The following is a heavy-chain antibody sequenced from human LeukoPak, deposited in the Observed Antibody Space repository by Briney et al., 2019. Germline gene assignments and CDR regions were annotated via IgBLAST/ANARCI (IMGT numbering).Heavy chain of an antibody. J-gene: IGHJ2*01. CDR3: ARVSAAMTHWHFDL. Sequence: GGSLRLSCAASGFTLSSYWMHWVRQAPGKGLVWVSRINSDGSITTYADSVKGRFTISRDNAKNTLYIQMNSLRAEDTAVYYCARVSAAMTHWHFDLWGRGTLVTVSS. V-gene: IGHV3-74*01. CDR2: INSDGSIT. D-gene: IGHD2-2*01. CDR1: GFTLSSYW.